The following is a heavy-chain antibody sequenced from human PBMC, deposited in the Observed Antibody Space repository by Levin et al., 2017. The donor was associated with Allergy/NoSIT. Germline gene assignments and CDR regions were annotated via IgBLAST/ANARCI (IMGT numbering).Heavy chain of an antibody. Sequence: SVKVSCKASGGTFSSYRINWLRQAPGQGLEWMGRIISLLGLAEYAQKFQGRATITADKSTSTVYMELSGLRSDDTAVYYCTTYGLSGYDDGVIRSDYWGQGTLVTVSP. J-gene: IGHJ4*02. CDR3: TTYGLSGYDDGVIRSDY. CDR2: IISLLGLA. D-gene: IGHD5-12*01. V-gene: IGHV1-69*02. CDR1: GGTFSSYR.